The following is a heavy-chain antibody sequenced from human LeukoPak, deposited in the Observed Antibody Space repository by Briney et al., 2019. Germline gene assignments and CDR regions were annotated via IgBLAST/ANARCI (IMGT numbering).Heavy chain of an antibody. CDR3: AREELRITIFGVVTRGMDV. V-gene: IGHV1-18*01. CDR1: GYTFTSYG. CDR2: ISAYNGNT. D-gene: IGHD3-3*01. Sequence: GASVKVSCKASGYTFTSYGISWVRQAPGQGLEWMGWISAYNGNTNYAQKLQGRVTMTTDTSTSTAYMELRSLRSDDTAVYYCAREELRITIFGVVTRGMDVWGQGTTVPSP. J-gene: IGHJ6*02.